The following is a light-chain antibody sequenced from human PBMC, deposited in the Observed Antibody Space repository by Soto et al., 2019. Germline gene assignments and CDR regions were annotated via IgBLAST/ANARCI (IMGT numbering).Light chain of an antibody. Sequence: DIQMTQSPSSLSASVGDRVTITCRASQGIRNDLHWYQQKPGKAPKRLIYAASSLQSWVPSRFSGSGSGTEFTLTISNLQPEDFATYYCLQHNSYHLTFGGGTKVEIK. CDR2: AAS. CDR1: QGIRND. V-gene: IGKV1-17*02. CDR3: LQHNSYHLT. J-gene: IGKJ4*01.